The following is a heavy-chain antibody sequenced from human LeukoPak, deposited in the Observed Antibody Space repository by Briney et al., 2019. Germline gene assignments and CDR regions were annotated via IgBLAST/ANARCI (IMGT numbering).Heavy chain of an antibody. J-gene: IGHJ4*02. CDR3: AREGYSYGNDY. D-gene: IGHD5-18*01. V-gene: IGHV1-69*06. Sequence: ASVKVSCKASGGTFSSYAISWVRQAPGQGLEWMGGIIPIFGTANYAQKFQGRVTITADKSTSTAYMELSSLRSEDAAVYYCAREGYSYGNDYWGQGTLVTVSS. CDR2: IIPIFGTA. CDR1: GGTFSSYA.